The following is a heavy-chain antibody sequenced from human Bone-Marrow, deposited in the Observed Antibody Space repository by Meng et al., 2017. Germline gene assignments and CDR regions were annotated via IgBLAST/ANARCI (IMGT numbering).Heavy chain of an antibody. Sequence: VQLQQLGAGLLKPSETLSLTCAGYGGSFSGYYWSWIRQPPGKGLEWIGEINHSGSTNYNPSLKSRVTISVDTSKNQFSLKLSSVTAADTAVYYCARGARIVVASNYFDYWGQGTLVTVSS. J-gene: IGHJ4*02. V-gene: IGHV4-34*01. D-gene: IGHD6-19*01. CDR1: GGSFSGYY. CDR3: ARGARIVVASNYFDY. CDR2: INHSGST.